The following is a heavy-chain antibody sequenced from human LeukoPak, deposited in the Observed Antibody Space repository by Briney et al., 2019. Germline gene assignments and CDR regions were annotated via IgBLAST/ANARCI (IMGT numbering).Heavy chain of an antibody. CDR1: GGTFSSYA. CDR3: ARDLGGGSYYNWFDP. CDR2: IIPIFGTA. V-gene: IGHV1-69*05. D-gene: IGHD1-26*01. Sequence: SVKVSCKASGGTFSSYAISWVRQAPGQGLEWMGGIIPIFGTANYAQKFQGRVTITTDESTSTAYMELSSLRSEDTAVYYCARDLGGGSYYNWFDPWGQGTLVTVSS. J-gene: IGHJ5*02.